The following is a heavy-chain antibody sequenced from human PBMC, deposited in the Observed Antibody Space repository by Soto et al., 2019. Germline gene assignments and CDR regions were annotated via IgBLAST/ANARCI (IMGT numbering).Heavy chain of an antibody. Sequence: GGSLRLSCAASGFTFSSYSMNWVRQAPGKGLEWVSSISSSSSYIYYADSVKGRFTISRDNAKNSLYLQMNSLRAEDTAVYYCARPQTAYSGPVRAFDIWGQGTMVTVSS. CDR3: ARPQTAYSGPVRAFDI. CDR1: GFTFSSYS. CDR2: ISSSSSYI. V-gene: IGHV3-21*01. D-gene: IGHD5-12*01. J-gene: IGHJ3*02.